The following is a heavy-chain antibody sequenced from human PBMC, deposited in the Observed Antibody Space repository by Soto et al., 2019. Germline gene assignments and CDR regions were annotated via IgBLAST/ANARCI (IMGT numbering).Heavy chain of an antibody. V-gene: IGHV3-48*02. Sequence: VQLVESGGGLVQPGGSLRLSCAASGFTFSTSSMSWVRQAPGKGLEWISYIRSSSTTIHYADSVEGRFTISRDNAKNSLYLQMDSLRDEDTAVYYCARDREWAFDYWGQGTLVTVSS. CDR3: ARDREWAFDY. CDR2: IRSSSTTI. D-gene: IGHD2-8*01. CDR1: GFTFSTSS. J-gene: IGHJ4*02.